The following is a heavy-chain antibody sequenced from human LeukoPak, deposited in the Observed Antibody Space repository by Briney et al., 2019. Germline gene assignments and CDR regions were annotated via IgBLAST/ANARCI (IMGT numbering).Heavy chain of an antibody. CDR2: ISSSSSYI. V-gene: IGHV3-21*01. D-gene: IGHD1-26*01. Sequence: GGSLRLSCAASGFTFSSYSMNWVRQAPGKGLEWVPSISSSSSYIYYADSVKGRFTISRDNAKNSLYLQMNSLRAEDTAVYYCARDSGSYSGTDRFDYWGQGTLVTVSS. CDR3: ARDSGSYSGTDRFDY. J-gene: IGHJ4*02. CDR1: GFTFSSYS.